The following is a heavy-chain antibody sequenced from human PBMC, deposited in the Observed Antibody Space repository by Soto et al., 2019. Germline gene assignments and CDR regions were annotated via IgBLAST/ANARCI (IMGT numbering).Heavy chain of an antibody. CDR2: IIPILGIA. D-gene: IGHD5-18*01. V-gene: IGHV1-69*04. CDR3: ARDSGYSYGSIYYYYYGMDV. Sequence: SVKVSCKASGGTFSSYTSSWVRQAPGQGLEWMGRIIPILGIANYAQKFQGRVTITADKSTSTAYMELSSLRSEDTAVYYCARDSGYSYGSIYYYYYGMDVWGQGTTVTVSS. J-gene: IGHJ6*02. CDR1: GGTFSSYT.